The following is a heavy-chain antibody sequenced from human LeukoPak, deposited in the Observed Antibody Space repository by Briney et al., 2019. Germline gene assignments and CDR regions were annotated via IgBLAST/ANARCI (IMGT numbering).Heavy chain of an antibody. V-gene: IGHV3-30*18. CDR1: GFTFSSYG. CDR3: AKSIAAAGST. J-gene: IGHJ5*02. D-gene: IGHD6-13*01. CDR2: MSYDGSNK. Sequence: GGSLRLSCAASGFTFSSYGMHWVRQAPGKGLEWVAVMSYDGSNKYYADSVKGRFTISRDNSKNTLYLQMNSLRAEDTAVYYCAKSIAAAGSTWGQGTLVTVSS.